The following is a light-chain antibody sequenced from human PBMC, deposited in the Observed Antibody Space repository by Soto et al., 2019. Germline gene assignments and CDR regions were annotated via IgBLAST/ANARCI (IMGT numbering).Light chain of an antibody. Sequence: DIVMTQSPDSLAVSLGERATINCKSSQSVLYSSNNKNYLAWYQQKPGQPPKLLIYWASTRESGVPDRFSGSGSGTDSTLTISRLQAEDVAVYYCQQYYRPWTFGQGTKVEIK. CDR3: QQYYRPWT. J-gene: IGKJ1*01. CDR2: WAS. CDR1: QSVLYSSNNKNY. V-gene: IGKV4-1*01.